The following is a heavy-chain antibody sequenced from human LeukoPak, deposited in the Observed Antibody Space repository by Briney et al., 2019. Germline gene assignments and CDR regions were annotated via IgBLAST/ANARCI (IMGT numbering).Heavy chain of an antibody. J-gene: IGHJ5*02. Sequence: GGSLRLSCAASGLPFSGTAMSWVRQAPGKGLEWVSAISHDGMHAYYADSVKGRFTISRDNSKKTVSLEMSSLTAADTGVYYCAKDGAQYSSGPECDPRGQGALVTVSP. D-gene: IGHD6-19*01. V-gene: IGHV3-23*01. CDR3: AKDGAQYSSGPECDP. CDR1: GLPFSGTA. CDR2: ISHDGMHA.